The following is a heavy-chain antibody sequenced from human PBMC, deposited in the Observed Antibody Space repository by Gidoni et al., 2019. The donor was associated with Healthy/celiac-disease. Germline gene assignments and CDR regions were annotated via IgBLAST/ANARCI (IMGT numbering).Heavy chain of an antibody. CDR3: ARTLYYYDSSGYYPW. Sequence: EGQLVESGGGLVQPGGSLGLSWAAAGFTFGSYWMHWVRQAPGKGLVWVSRINSDGSSTSYADSVKGRFTISRDNAKNTLYLQMNSLRAEDTAVYYCARTLYYYDSSGYYPWWGQGTLVTVSS. V-gene: IGHV3-74*01. CDR1: GFTFGSYW. CDR2: INSDGSST. J-gene: IGHJ4*02. D-gene: IGHD3-22*01.